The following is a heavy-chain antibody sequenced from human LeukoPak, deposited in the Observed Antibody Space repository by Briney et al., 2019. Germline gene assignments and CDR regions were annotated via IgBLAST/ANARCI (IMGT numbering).Heavy chain of an antibody. V-gene: IGHV3-11*01. CDR3: ARRGGYISGYYSHAFDI. J-gene: IGHJ3*02. CDR1: GFTFSDYY. D-gene: IGHD3-22*01. CDR2: IRSSGSNI. Sequence: PGGSLRLSCAASGFTFSDYYMSWVRQAPGKGLEWVSYIRSSGSNIYYADSVKGRFTISRDNAKNSLYLQMNSLRAEDTAVYYCARRGGYISGYYSHAFDIWGQATMVTVSS.